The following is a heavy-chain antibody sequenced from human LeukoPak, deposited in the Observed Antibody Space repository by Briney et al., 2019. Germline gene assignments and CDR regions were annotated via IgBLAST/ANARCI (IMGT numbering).Heavy chain of an antibody. Sequence: GRSLRLSCAASGFSFDDYAMHWVRQAPGKGLEWVSGINWNSNSVGYADSVKGRFTISRDNAKNSVYLQMNSLRAEDMAFYFCARSPQSQWLYAHFDYWGQGTLVTVSS. V-gene: IGHV3-9*03. D-gene: IGHD3-22*01. CDR1: GFSFDDYA. CDR3: ARSPQSQWLYAHFDY. CDR2: INWNSNSV. J-gene: IGHJ4*02.